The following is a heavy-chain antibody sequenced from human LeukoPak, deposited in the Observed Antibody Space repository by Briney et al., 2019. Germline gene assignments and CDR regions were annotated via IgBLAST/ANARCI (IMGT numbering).Heavy chain of an antibody. D-gene: IGHD6-13*01. CDR1: GGSVSSGSYY. CDR2: IYYSGST. Sequence: SETLSLTCTVSGGSVSSGSYYWSWIRRPPGKGLEWFGYIYYSGSTNYNPSLKSRVTISVDTSKNHFSLNLSSVTAADTAVYYCATNIAAAGYFDYWGQGALVTVSS. CDR3: ATNIAAAGYFDY. V-gene: IGHV4-61*01. J-gene: IGHJ4*02.